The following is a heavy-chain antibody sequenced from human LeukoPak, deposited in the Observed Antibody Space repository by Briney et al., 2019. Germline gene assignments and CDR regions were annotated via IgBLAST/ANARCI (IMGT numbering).Heavy chain of an antibody. J-gene: IGHJ5*02. CDR3: ARERVDIVVVPVARTFDP. CDR2: ISSSGSSM. CDR1: GFTVSNFD. V-gene: IGHV3-48*03. D-gene: IGHD2-2*03. Sequence: GGSLRLSCAASGFTVSNFDMNWIRQAPGKGLEWVSYISSSGSSMYYADSVKGRFTISRDNAKNSLYLQMNSLRAEDTAVYYCARERVDIVVVPVARTFDPWGQGTLVTVSS.